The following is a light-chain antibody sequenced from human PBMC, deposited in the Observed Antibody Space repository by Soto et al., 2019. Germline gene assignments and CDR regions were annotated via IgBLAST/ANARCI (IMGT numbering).Light chain of an antibody. CDR3: QQYYSYPLT. CDR2: AAS. J-gene: IGKJ4*01. Sequence: AIRMTQSPSPFSASTGDRVTITCRASQGISSYLAWYQQKPGKAPKLLIYAASTLQSGVPSRFSGSGSGTDFTLTISCLQSEDCATYYCQQYYSYPLTFGGGTKVEIK. CDR1: QGISSY. V-gene: IGKV1-8*01.